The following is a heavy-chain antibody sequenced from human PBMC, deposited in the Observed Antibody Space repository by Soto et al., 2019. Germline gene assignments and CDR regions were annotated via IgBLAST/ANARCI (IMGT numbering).Heavy chain of an antibody. D-gene: IGHD1-1*01. J-gene: IGHJ4*02. CDR2: IYSGGST. CDR3: ARGIRHVAYNTAGDY. CDR1: GFTVSSNY. Sequence: AGGSLRLSCAASGFTVSSNYMSWVRQAPGKGLEWVSVIYSGGSTYYADSVKGRFTISRDNSKNTLYLQMNSLRAEDTAVYYCARGIRHVAYNTAGDYWGQGTLVTAPQ. V-gene: IGHV3-53*01.